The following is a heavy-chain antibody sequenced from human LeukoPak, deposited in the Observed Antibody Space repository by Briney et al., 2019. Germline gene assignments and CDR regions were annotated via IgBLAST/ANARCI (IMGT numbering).Heavy chain of an antibody. CDR3: ARDFGSSSWYP. CDR2: IYSGGST. CDR1: GFTVSSNY. V-gene: IGHV3-66*01. D-gene: IGHD6-13*01. J-gene: IGHJ5*02. Sequence: PGGSLRLSCAVSGFTVSSNYMSWIRQAPGKGLEWVSVIYSGGSTYYADSVKGRFTISRDNSKNTLYLQMNSLRAEDTAVYYCARDFGSSSWYPWGQGTLVTVSS.